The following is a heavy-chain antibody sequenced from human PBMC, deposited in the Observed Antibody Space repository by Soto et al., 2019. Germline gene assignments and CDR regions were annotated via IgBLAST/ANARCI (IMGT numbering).Heavy chain of an antibody. J-gene: IGHJ4*02. CDR2: VFHTGTAY. CDR1: GGSIRSGDYY. Sequence: SETLSLTCTVSGGSIRSGDYYWTWIRQPPGKGLDWIGYVFHTGTAYYYNPSLKRRVNMSIDTSKNQFSLKLNSVTAADTAIYYCVRDSVRFGPAFDSWGQGTQVTVSS. V-gene: IGHV4-30-4*01. CDR3: VRDSVRFGPAFDS. D-gene: IGHD3-3*01.